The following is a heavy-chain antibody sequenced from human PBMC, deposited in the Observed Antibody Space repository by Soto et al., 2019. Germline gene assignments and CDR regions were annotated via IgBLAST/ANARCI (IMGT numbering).Heavy chain of an antibody. V-gene: IGHV3-23*01. CDR1: GFTFSSYA. CDR2: ISGSGGST. D-gene: IGHD3-9*01. J-gene: IGHJ4*02. CDR3: AKAPPQYYDILTGYYSPGHFDY. Sequence: GGSLRLSCAASGFTFSSYAMSWVRQAPGKGLEWVSAISGSGGSTYYADSVKGRFTISRDNSKNTLYLQMSSLRAEDTAVYYCAKAPPQYYDILTGYYSPGHFDYWGQGTLVTAPQ.